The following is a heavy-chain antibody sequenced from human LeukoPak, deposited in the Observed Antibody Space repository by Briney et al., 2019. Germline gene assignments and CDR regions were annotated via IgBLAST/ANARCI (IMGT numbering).Heavy chain of an antibody. CDR1: GGSISSSSYY. CDR2: IYYSGST. CDR3: ARGPPRRIAAAGTW. Sequence: SETLSLTCTVSGGSISSSSYYWGWIRQPPGKGLEWIGSIYYSGSTYYDPSLKSRVTISVDTSKNQFSLKLSSVTAADTAVYYCARGPPRRIAAAGTWWGQGTLVTVSS. D-gene: IGHD6-13*01. J-gene: IGHJ4*02. V-gene: IGHV4-39*07.